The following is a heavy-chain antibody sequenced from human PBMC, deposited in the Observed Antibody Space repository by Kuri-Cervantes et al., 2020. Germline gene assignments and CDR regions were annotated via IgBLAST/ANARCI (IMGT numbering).Heavy chain of an antibody. Sequence: SETLSLTCTVSGGSISSGAYYWTWIRQHPGKGLEWIGHIHYSGSTYYTPSLKSLVTISVDTSKNQFSLKLSSGTAADTAVYYCARAPHCSSTSCSGDYFDYWGQGTLVTVSS. CDR2: IHYSGST. CDR3: ARAPHCSSTSCSGDYFDY. J-gene: IGHJ4*02. D-gene: IGHD2-2*01. V-gene: IGHV4-31*01. CDR1: GGSISSGAYY.